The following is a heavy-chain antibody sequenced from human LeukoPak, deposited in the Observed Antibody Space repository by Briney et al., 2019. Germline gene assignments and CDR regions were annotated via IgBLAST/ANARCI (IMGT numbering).Heavy chain of an antibody. CDR2: IYYSGST. CDR1: GGSISNYY. Sequence: PSETLSLTCTVSGGSISNYYWSWIRQPPGKGLEWIGYIYYSGSTNYNPSLKSRVTISVDTSKNQFSLKLRSVTAADTAVYYCARGWKWYYDFWSGYYAFDYWGQGTLVTVSS. J-gene: IGHJ4*02. D-gene: IGHD3-3*01. CDR3: ARGWKWYYDFWSGYYAFDY. V-gene: IGHV4-59*01.